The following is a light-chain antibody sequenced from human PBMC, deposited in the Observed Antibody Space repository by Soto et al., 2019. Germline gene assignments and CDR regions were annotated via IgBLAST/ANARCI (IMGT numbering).Light chain of an antibody. CDR3: QQYGSSPPFT. J-gene: IGKJ5*01. CDR2: GAS. Sequence: EIVLTQSPGTLSLSPGERATLSCRASQSASSSYLAWYQQKPGQAPRLLIYGASSRATGIADRFSGSGSGTYFTLTISRLEPEDFAVYYCQQYGSSPPFTFGQGTRLEIK. V-gene: IGKV3-20*01. CDR1: QSASSSY.